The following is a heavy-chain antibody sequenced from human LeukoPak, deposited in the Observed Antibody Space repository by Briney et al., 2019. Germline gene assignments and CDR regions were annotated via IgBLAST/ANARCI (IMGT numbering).Heavy chain of an antibody. CDR1: GGSISSYY. V-gene: IGHV4-59*01. Sequence: PSETLSLTCTVSGGSISSYYWSWIRQPPGKGLEWIGYIYYSGSTNYNPSLKSRVTISVDTSKNQFSLKLSSVTAADTAVYCCARGGRGVRGVTMSRRGQGTLVTVSS. J-gene: IGHJ4*02. CDR3: ARGGRGVRGVTMSR. D-gene: IGHD3-10*01. CDR2: IYYSGST.